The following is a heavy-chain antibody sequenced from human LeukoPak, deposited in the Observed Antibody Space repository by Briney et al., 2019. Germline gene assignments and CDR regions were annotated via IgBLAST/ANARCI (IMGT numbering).Heavy chain of an antibody. D-gene: IGHD3-3*01. V-gene: IGHV3-7*03. CDR2: IKQDGSEK. CDR3: ATLLRFLDWLSYDY. CDR1: GFTFSSYW. J-gene: IGHJ4*02. Sequence: SGGSLRLSCAASGFTFSSYWMSWVRQAPGKGLEWVANIKQDGSEKYYVDSVKGRFTISRDNAKNSLYLQMNSLRAEDTAVYYCATLLRFLDWLSYDYWGQGILVTVSS.